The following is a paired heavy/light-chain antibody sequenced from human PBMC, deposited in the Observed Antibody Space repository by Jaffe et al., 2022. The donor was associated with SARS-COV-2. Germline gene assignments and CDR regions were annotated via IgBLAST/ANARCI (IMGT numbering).Light chain of an antibody. V-gene: IGKV1-39*01. CDR1: QRISTY. CDR2: AAS. J-gene: IGKJ4*01. Sequence: DIQMTQSPSSLSASVGDSVTIACRASQRISTYLNWYQQKPRGAPRLLIYAASRLQSWVPSRFSGSGSGTDFTLTISSLQPEDFATYYCQQGYTTPGTFGGGTKVEIK. CDR3: QQGYTTPGT.
Heavy chain of an antibody. J-gene: IGHJ4*02. CDR2: ISGSGDSA. Sequence: EVQLLESGGHLVQPGGSLRLSCAASGFTFNRYAMSWVRRTPGKGLEWVSVISGSGDSAYYEDSVKGRFTISRDNSKNTLYLQMNSLRADDTALYYCAKDPGNVDWNYSGFDHWGQGTLVTVSS. D-gene: IGHD1-7*01. V-gene: IGHV3-23*01. CDR3: AKDPGNVDWNYSGFDH. CDR1: GFTFNRYA.